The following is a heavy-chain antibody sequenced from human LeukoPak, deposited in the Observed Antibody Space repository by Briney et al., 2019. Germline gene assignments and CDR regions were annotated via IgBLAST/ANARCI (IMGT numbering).Heavy chain of an antibody. CDR1: GFTFSNYW. J-gene: IGHJ6*03. CDR3: ASGTATLAPFYYYYYMDV. CDR2: INSDASVT. Sequence: GGSLRLSCAASGFTFSNYWMHWVRQTPGKGLVWVSRINSDASVTTYADSVKGRFTISRDNAKNSLYLQMNSLRAEDTAVYYCASGTATLAPFYYYYYMDVWGKGTTVTISS. D-gene: IGHD2-15*01. V-gene: IGHV3-74*01.